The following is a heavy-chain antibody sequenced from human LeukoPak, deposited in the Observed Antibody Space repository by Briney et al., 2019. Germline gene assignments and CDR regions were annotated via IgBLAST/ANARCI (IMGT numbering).Heavy chain of an antibody. V-gene: IGHV4-34*01. J-gene: IGHJ5*02. CDR1: GGSFSGYY. D-gene: IGHD3-9*01. CDR2: INHSGST. Sequence: PSETLSLTCAVYGGSFSGYYWSWIRQPPGKGLEWIGEINHSGSTNYNPSLKSRVTISVDTSKNQFSLKLSSVTAADTAVYYCARVLRYLDWLPHTWFHPWGQGNLVTVSS. CDR3: ARVLRYLDWLPHTWFHP.